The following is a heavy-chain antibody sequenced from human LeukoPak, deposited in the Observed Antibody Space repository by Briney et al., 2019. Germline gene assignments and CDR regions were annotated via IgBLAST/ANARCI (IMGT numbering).Heavy chain of an antibody. J-gene: IGHJ6*03. D-gene: IGHD4-17*01. Sequence: SETLSLTCAVYGGSFSGYYWSWIRQPPGKGLEWIGEINHSGSTYYNPSLKSRVTISVDTSKNQFSLKLSSVTAADTAVYYCARPYGDYRHYYMDVWGKGTTVTISS. CDR3: ARPYGDYRHYYMDV. CDR1: GGSFSGYY. CDR2: INHSGST. V-gene: IGHV4-34*01.